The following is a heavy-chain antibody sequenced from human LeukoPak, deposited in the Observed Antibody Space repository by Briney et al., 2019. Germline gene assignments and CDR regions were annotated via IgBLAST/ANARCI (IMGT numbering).Heavy chain of an antibody. Sequence: ASVKVSCKASGYTFTGYYMHWVRQAPGQGLEWIGLINPNSGGTNYAQKFQGRVTMTRDTSTSTAYMELSRLRSDDTAVYYCARVGYSSGYDYWGQGTLVTVSS. CDR3: ARVGYSSGYDY. CDR1: GYTFTGYY. D-gene: IGHD6-19*01. V-gene: IGHV1-2*02. CDR2: INPNSGGT. J-gene: IGHJ4*02.